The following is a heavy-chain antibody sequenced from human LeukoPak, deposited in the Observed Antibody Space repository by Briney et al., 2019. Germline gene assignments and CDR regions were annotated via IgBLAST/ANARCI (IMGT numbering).Heavy chain of an antibody. J-gene: IGHJ5*02. CDR3: AKGRTITIFGVVNMGFDP. V-gene: IGHV3-23*01. D-gene: IGHD3-3*01. CDR2: ISDSGGST. CDR1: GFTFSSYA. Sequence: GGSLRLSCAASGFTFSSYAMSWVRQAPGKGLEWVSAISDSGGSTYYADSVKGRFTISRDNSKNTLYLQMNSLRAEATAVYYCAKGRTITIFGVVNMGFDPWGQGTLVTVSS.